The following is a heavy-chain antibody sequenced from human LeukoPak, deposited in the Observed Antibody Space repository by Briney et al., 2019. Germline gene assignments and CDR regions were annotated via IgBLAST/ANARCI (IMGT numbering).Heavy chain of an antibody. CDR1: GFTFTNAW. CDR2: IKSKTDGGTT. CDR3: TTGWATRDAFDI. Sequence: GGSLRLSCGASGFTFTNAWMSWVRQAPGKGLEWVGRIKSKTDGGTTDYAAPVKGRFTISRDDSKNTLYLQMNSLKTEDTAVYYCTTGWATRDAFDIWGQGTMVTVSS. D-gene: IGHD5-12*01. J-gene: IGHJ3*02. V-gene: IGHV3-15*01.